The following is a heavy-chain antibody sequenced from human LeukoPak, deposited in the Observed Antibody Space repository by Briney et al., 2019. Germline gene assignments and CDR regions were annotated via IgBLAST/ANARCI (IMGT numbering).Heavy chain of an antibody. V-gene: IGHV4-59*01. J-gene: IGHJ4*02. Sequence: KPSETLSLTCTVSGGSISSYYWSWIRQPPGKGLEWIGYIYYSGSTNYNPSLKSRVTISVDTSKNQFSLKLSSVTAADTAVYYCARDPAYYDSSGYYEYYFDYWGQGTLVTVSS. D-gene: IGHD3-22*01. CDR3: ARDPAYYDSSGYYEYYFDY. CDR2: IYYSGST. CDR1: GGSISSYY.